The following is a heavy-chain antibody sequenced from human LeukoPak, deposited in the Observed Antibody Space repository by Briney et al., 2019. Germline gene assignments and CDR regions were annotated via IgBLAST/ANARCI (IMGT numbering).Heavy chain of an antibody. V-gene: IGHV4-38-2*01. Sequence: PSETLSLTCAVSGYSISSGYYWGWIRPPAARGLEWIGSIYHSGSTYYNPSLKSRVTISVDTSKNQFSLKLSAVTAADTAGYYCASRGSGDYWGQGTLVTVSS. CDR2: IYHSGST. J-gene: IGHJ4*02. CDR1: GYSISSGYY. D-gene: IGHD3-10*01. CDR3: ASRGSGDY.